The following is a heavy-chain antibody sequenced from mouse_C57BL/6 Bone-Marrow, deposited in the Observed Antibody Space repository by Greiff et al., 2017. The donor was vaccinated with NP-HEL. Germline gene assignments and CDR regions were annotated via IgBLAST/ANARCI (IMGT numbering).Heavy chain of an antibody. D-gene: IGHD1-1*01. CDR2: IHPNSGST. V-gene: IGHV1-64*01. Sequence: QVQLQQPGAELVKPGASVKLSCKASGYTFTSYWMHWVKQRPGQGLEWIGMIHPNSGSTNYNEKFKSKATLTVDKSSSTAYMQPSSLTSEDSAVYYCARRSSYCYWYFDVWGTGTTVTVSS. CDR3: ARRSSYCYWYFDV. CDR1: GYTFTSYW. J-gene: IGHJ1*03.